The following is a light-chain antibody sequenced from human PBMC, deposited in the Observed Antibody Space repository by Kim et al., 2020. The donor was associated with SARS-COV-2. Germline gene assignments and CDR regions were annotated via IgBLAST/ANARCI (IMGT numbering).Light chain of an antibody. CDR1: SNCDSAQIY. V-gene: IGLV2-14*04. CDR3: SSSTSANTYL. Sequence: GQPFTVSCTGTSNCDSAQIYVSWYRQHPHNAPKLMIYDVTERPPGVSDRFSGSKSGNTASLTISGLQSEDDADYYCSSSTSANTYLFGTGTKVTVL. CDR2: DVT. J-gene: IGLJ1*01.